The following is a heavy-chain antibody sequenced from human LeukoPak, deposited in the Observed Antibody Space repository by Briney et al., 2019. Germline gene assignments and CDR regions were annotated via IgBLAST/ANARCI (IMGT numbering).Heavy chain of an antibody. CDR2: ISYDGSNK. Sequence: GRSLRLSCAASGFTFSSYGMHWVRQAPGKGLEWVAVISYDGSNKYYADSVKGRFTISRDNSKNTLYLQMNSLRAEDTAVYYCAKEKGSSSGCDYWGQGTLSPSPQ. CDR3: AKEKGSSSGCDY. J-gene: IGHJ4*02. D-gene: IGHD6-25*01. CDR1: GFTFSSYG. V-gene: IGHV3-30*18.